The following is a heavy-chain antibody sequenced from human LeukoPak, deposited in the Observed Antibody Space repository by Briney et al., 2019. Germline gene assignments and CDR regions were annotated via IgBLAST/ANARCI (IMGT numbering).Heavy chain of an antibody. CDR3: ARLFAVVTRFFDY. Sequence: SETLSLTCTVSGDSIRNSNYYWGWIRQPPGKGLECVGSIYYTGNTYYNPSLKSRVTLSLDTSMNQFSLKLSSVTAADTAVYYCARLFAVVTRFFDYWGQGVLVTVSS. J-gene: IGHJ4*02. CDR1: GDSIRNSNYY. D-gene: IGHD2-2*01. CDR2: IYYTGNT. V-gene: IGHV4-39*01.